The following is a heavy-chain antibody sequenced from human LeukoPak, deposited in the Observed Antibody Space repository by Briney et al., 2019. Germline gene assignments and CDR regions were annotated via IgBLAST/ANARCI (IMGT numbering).Heavy chain of an antibody. D-gene: IGHD5-18*01. CDR3: ARLVASYGDYYYGMDV. J-gene: IGHJ6*02. CDR1: GYSFTSYW. Sequence: GVSLKISCKGSGYSFTSYWIGWVRQMPGKGLEWMGIIYPGDFDTRYSPSFQGQVTISADKSISTAYLQWSSLKASDTAMYYCARLVASYGDYYYGMDVWGQGTTVTVSS. V-gene: IGHV5-51*01. CDR2: IYPGDFDT.